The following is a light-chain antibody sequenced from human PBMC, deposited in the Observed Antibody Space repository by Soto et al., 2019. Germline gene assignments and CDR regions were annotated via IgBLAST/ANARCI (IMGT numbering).Light chain of an antibody. CDR3: QQYGRSPL. CDR1: QRVSGSY. Sequence: EIVLTQSPGTLSLSPGESATLSCRASQRVSGSYLAWYQQKPGQAPRLLIYDTSSRATGIPDRFSGSGSGTDFILTFSRLEPEDFAVYYCQQYGRSPLFAPGTKVDIK. V-gene: IGKV3-20*01. J-gene: IGKJ3*01. CDR2: DTS.